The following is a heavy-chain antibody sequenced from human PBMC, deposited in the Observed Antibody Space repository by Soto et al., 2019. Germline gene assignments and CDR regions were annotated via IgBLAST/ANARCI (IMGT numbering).Heavy chain of an antibody. D-gene: IGHD1-1*01. J-gene: IGHJ2*01. Sequence: EVQLLESGGGLVQPGGSLRLSCAASGFTFSAYAMGWVRQAPGKGLEWVSTIHGGGGATHYAASVKGRFTISRDDSKNTLYAQMHSLRAEDTAVAYCAKFEGHPLECWYLHFWGRGTLVTVSS. CDR2: IHGGGGAT. CDR3: AKFEGHPLECWYLHF. CDR1: GFTFSAYA. V-gene: IGHV3-23*01.